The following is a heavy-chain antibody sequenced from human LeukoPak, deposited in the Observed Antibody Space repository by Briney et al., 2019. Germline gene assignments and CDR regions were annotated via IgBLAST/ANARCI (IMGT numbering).Heavy chain of an antibody. Sequence: PGGSLRLSCAASGFTFSDYYMSWIRQAPGKGLEWVSYISSSGSTTYYADSVKGRFTISRDNTKNSVYLQMNSLRAEDTAVYYCAREIYYDILTGTTTYWGQGTLVTVSS. CDR1: GFTFSDYY. J-gene: IGHJ4*02. V-gene: IGHV3-11*01. D-gene: IGHD3-9*01. CDR3: AREIYYDILTGTTTY. CDR2: ISSSGSTT.